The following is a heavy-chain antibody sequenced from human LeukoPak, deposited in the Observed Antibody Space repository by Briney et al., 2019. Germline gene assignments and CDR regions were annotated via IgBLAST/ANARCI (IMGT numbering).Heavy chain of an antibody. CDR3: ARDVDSSSWYGDYYHYYMDV. CDR2: INHSGST. J-gene: IGHJ6*03. CDR1: GGSFSGYY. V-gene: IGHV4-34*01. D-gene: IGHD6-13*01. Sequence: SETLSLTCAVYGGSFSGYYWTSIRQPPGKGLEWIGEINHSGSTSYNPSLKSRVTISVDTSKNQFSLKLRSVTAADTAVYYCARDVDSSSWYGDYYHYYMDVWGKGTTVTVSS.